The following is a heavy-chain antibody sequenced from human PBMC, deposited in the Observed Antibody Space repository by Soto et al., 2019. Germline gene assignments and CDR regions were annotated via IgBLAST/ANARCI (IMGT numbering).Heavy chain of an antibody. V-gene: IGHV3-33*01. J-gene: IGHJ6*02. D-gene: IGHD4-4*01. CDR2: IWYDGSNK. Sequence: GESLKISCAASGFTFSSYGMHWVRQAPGKGLEWVAVIWYDGSNKYYADSVKGRFTISRDNSKNTLYLQMNSLRAEDTAVYYCARDPQMTTAIRYYYYYGMDVWGQGTTVTVSS. CDR3: ARDPQMTTAIRYYYYYGMDV. CDR1: GFTFSSYG.